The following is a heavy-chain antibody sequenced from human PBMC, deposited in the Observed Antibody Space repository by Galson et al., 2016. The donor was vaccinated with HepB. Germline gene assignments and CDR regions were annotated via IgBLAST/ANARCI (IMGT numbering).Heavy chain of an antibody. V-gene: IGHV3-48*01. CDR1: GFTFSSYS. J-gene: IGHJ5*01. CDR3: ARDYPYPKRTSIFYQLSVNCFDS. D-gene: IGHD3-9*01. Sequence: SLRLSCEASGFTFSSYSMNWVRQAPGKGLEWVSFISSGSSIIYYADSVKGRFTISRDNAKNSLYLQLNSLRAEDTAVYYCARDYPYPKRTSIFYQLSVNCFDSWGQGTLVTVSS. CDR2: ISSGSSII.